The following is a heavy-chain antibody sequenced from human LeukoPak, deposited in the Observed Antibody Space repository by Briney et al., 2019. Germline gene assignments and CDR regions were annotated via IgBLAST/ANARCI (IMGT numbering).Heavy chain of an antibody. CDR3: ARGLARDCFDY. D-gene: IGHD2-21*01. CDR1: GGSISSYY. V-gene: IGHV4-59*01. CDR2: IYCSGST. J-gene: IGHJ4*02. Sequence: SETLSLTCTVSGGSISSYYWSWIRQPPGKGLEWIGYIYCSGSTNYNPSLKSRVTISVDTSKNQFSLKLSSVTAADTAVYYCARGLARDCFDYWGQGTLVTVSS.